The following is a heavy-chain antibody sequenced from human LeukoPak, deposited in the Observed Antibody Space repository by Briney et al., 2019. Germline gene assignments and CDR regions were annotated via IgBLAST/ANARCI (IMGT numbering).Heavy chain of an antibody. CDR1: GFTFSSYA. J-gene: IGHJ1*01. V-gene: IGHV3-30-3*01. Sequence: GGSLRLSCAASGFTFSSYAMHWVRQAPGKGLEWVVVISYDGSNKYYADFVKGRFTTSRAKNTLYLQMNSLRAEDTAVYYCARTGNVAGSEYFQHWGQGTLVTVSS. D-gene: IGHD6-19*01. CDR2: ISYDGSNK. CDR3: ARTGNVAGSEYFQH.